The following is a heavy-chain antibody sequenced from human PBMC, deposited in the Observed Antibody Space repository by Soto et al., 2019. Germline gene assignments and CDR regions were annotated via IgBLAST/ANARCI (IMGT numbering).Heavy chain of an antibody. V-gene: IGHV1-18*04. J-gene: IGHJ4*02. CDR3: ATAGNYDSRGRDF. CDR1: GFIFNNYA. CDR2: ISANSGNT. D-gene: IGHD3-22*01. Sequence: QVKLVQSGAEVKKPGASVKVSCKAFGFIFNNYAISWVRQAPGHGLEWMGWISANSGNTNYAQKLQGRVTMTTDTSTRTVYLELMSLRSDDTAVYYCATAGNYDSRGRDFWGQGTIVTVSS.